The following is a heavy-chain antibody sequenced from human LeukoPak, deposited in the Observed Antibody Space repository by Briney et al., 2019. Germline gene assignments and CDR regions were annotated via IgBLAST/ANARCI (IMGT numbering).Heavy chain of an antibody. J-gene: IGHJ4*02. CDR1: GFTFSSYE. CDR3: ARDRWCVSDCYYHPAFYH. Sequence: GGSLRLSCGASGFTFSSYEMTWVRQAPGRGVEWVSYISRNHINIYYAVSVKGRFTISRDNAKSSLYLQMTSLRGDDTAIYYCARDRWCVSDCYYHPAFYHWGQGTLVTVSS. D-gene: IGHD2-21*02. CDR2: ISRNHINI. V-gene: IGHV3-48*03.